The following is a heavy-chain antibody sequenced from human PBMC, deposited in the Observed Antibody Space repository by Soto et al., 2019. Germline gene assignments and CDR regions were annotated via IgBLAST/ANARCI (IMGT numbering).Heavy chain of an antibody. J-gene: IGHJ4*02. Sequence: SVQVSCKASGYTFTMYAMHGVGQSPGQRLEWMGCINVGNGNTKYSQKFQGRVTITRDTSASTAYMELSSLRSEDTAVYYCARDIVADLLDYWGQGTLVTVSS. CDR3: ARDIVADLLDY. D-gene: IGHD5-12*01. CDR2: INVGNGNT. CDR1: GYTFTMYA. V-gene: IGHV1-3*01.